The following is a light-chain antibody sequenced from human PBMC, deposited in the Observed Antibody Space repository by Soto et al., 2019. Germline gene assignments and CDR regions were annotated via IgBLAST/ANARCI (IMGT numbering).Light chain of an antibody. J-gene: IGLJ2*01. Sequence: QSALTQPASVSGSPGQSITISCTGTSSDVGGYNYVSWYQHHPGKAPKLMIYDVSNRPSGVSNRFSGSKSGNTASLTISGIQAEDEDDYYCSSYTSSSTYVVFGGGTKLTVL. V-gene: IGLV2-14*03. CDR3: SSYTSSSTYVV. CDR2: DVS. CDR1: SSDVGGYNY.